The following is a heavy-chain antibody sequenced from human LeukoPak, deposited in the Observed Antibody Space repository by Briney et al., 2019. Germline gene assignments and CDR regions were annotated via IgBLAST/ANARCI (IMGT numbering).Heavy chain of an antibody. V-gene: IGHV3-30-3*01. CDR3: ARVIVPYDFWSGFDY. CDR2: ISYDGSNK. Sequence: GGSLRLSCAASGFTFSNFAMHWVRQAPGKGLEWVAVISYDGSNKYYADSVKGRFTISRDNSKNTLYLQMNSLRAEDTAVYYCARVIVPYDFWSGFDYWGQGTLVTVSS. CDR1: GFTFSNFA. J-gene: IGHJ4*02. D-gene: IGHD3-3*01.